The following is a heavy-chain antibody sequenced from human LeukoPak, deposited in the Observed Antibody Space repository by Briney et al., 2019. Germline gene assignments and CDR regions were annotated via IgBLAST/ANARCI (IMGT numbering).Heavy chain of an antibody. J-gene: IGHJ4*02. Sequence: SETLSLTCSVSGGSISSYYWSWIRLPPGKGLVWIGYIYNTGSANYNPSLRSRVTISVGTSKNQFSLKLGSVTAADTAVYYCARGRIAAAGTDFDHWGQGSLVTVSS. CDR1: GGSISSYY. V-gene: IGHV4-59*01. D-gene: IGHD6-13*01. CDR2: IYNTGSA. CDR3: ARGRIAAAGTDFDH.